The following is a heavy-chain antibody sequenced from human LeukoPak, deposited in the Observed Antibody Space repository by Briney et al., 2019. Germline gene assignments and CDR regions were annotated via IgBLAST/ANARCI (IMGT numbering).Heavy chain of an antibody. Sequence: GGSLRLSCTASGFTFGDYAMSWFRQAPGKGLEWVGSIRSKAYGGTTEYAASVKGRFTISRDDSKSIAYLQMNSLKTEDTAVYYCTRIAAARFDFDYWGQGTLVTVSS. J-gene: IGHJ4*02. CDR2: IRSKAYGGTT. V-gene: IGHV3-49*03. CDR1: GFTFGDYA. D-gene: IGHD6-13*01. CDR3: TRIAAARFDFDY.